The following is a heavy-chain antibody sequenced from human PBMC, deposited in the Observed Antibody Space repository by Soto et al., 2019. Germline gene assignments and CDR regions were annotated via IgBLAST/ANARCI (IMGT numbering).Heavy chain of an antibody. V-gene: IGHV3-53*02. D-gene: IGHD2-2*01. J-gene: IGHJ4*02. CDR2: IYSDGNT. CDR1: GFTVSSKY. Sequence: EVQLVETGGGVIQPGGSLILPCAASGFTVSSKYMSWLRQAPGKGLEWVSIIYSDGNTYYADSVKGRFTISRDNSKNTLNLQIHSLRAEDTAVYFCARGRGNCVVTTCYLPFDSWGQGTRVTVSS. CDR3: ARGRGNCVVTTCYLPFDS.